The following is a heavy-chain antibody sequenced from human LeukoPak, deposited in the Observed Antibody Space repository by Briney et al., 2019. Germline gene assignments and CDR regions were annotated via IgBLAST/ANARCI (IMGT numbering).Heavy chain of an antibody. CDR2: ISAYNGNT. CDR1: GYTFTSYG. D-gene: IGHD3-22*01. Sequence: GASVKVSCKASGYTFTSYGISWVRQASGQGLEWMGWISAYNGNTNYAQKLQGRVTMTTDTSTCTAYMELRSLRSDDTAVYYCARLLGYYYDSSGFPFDYWGQGTLVTVSS. CDR3: ARLLGYYYDSSGFPFDY. J-gene: IGHJ4*02. V-gene: IGHV1-18*01.